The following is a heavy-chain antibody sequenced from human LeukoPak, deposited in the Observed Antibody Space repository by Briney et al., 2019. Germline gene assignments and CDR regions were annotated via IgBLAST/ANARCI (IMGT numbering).Heavy chain of an antibody. V-gene: IGHV3-30*18. CDR1: GFTFSSYG. CDR3: AKGGRYCTNGVCWITDY. CDR2: ISYDGSNK. D-gene: IGHD2-8*01. Sequence: GGSLRLCCAASGFTFSSYGMHWVRQAPGKGLEWVAVISYDGSNKYYADSVKGRFTISRDNSKNTLYLQMNSLRAEDTAVYYCAKGGRYCTNGVCWITDYWGQGTLVTVSS. J-gene: IGHJ4*02.